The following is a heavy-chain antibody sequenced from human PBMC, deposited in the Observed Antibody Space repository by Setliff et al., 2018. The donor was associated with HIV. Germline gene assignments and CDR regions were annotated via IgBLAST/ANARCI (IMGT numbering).Heavy chain of an antibody. CDR3: ARDVLDLVISVYGF. V-gene: IGHV3-23*01. D-gene: IGHD3-22*01. CDR2: ISGSGDST. CDR1: GFTFGSYA. J-gene: IGHJ4*02. Sequence: LRLSCAPSGFTFGSYAMSWVRQAPGKGLEWVSVISGSGDSTFYADSLKGRFTISRDNSKNTLYLQMNSLRAEDTAVYYCARDVLDLVISVYGFWGQGIPVTVSS.